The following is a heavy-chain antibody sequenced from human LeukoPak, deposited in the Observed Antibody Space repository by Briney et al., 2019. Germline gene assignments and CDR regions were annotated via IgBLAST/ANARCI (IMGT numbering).Heavy chain of an antibody. J-gene: IGHJ6*02. CDR2: IKQDGSEK. CDR3: ARGIAVAGTFYYYYGMDV. CDR1: GFTFGSYW. V-gene: IGHV3-7*04. Sequence: GGSLRLSCAASGFTFGSYWMSWVRQAPGKGLEWVANIKQDGSEKYYVDSVKGRFTISRDNAKNSLYLQMNSLRAEDTAVYYCARGIAVAGTFYYYYGMDVWGQGTTVTVSS. D-gene: IGHD6-19*01.